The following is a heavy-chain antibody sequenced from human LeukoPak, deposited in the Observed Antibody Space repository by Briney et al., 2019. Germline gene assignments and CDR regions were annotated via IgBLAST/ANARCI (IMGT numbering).Heavy chain of an antibody. J-gene: IGHJ4*02. Sequence: GGSLRLSCAASGFTFSSYAMSRVRQAPGKGLEWVSAISGSGGSTYYADSVKGRFTISRDNSKNTLYLQMNSLRAEDTAVYYCAKEGRRGAVAEDYFDYWGQGTLVTVSS. D-gene: IGHD6-19*01. CDR2: ISGSGGST. CDR3: AKEGRRGAVAEDYFDY. V-gene: IGHV3-23*01. CDR1: GFTFSSYA.